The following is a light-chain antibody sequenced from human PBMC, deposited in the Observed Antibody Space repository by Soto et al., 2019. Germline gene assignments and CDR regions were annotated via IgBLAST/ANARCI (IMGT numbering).Light chain of an antibody. V-gene: IGKV1-27*01. CDR3: QKYDGAPLS. Sequence: DIQMTQSPSSLSASVGDRVTITCRAGQDINIYLAWYQQKPGKVPKLLISAASTLQSGVPSRFSGSGSGTDYTLTISSLQPEDVATYYCQKYDGAPLSFGGRTEVEIK. CDR1: QDINIY. CDR2: AAS. J-gene: IGKJ4*01.